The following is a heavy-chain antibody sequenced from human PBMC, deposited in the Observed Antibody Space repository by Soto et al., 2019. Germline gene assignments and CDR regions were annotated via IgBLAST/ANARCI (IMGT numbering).Heavy chain of an antibody. CDR1: GGSISSGGYY. CDR2: IYYSGST. D-gene: IGHD5-12*01. V-gene: IGHV4-31*03. CDR3: ERGAATIVMRNWFDP. J-gene: IGHJ5*02. Sequence: SEILSLTCTVSGGSISSGGYYWSWIRQHPGKGLEWIGYIYYSGSTYYNPSLKSRVTISVDTSKNQFSLKLSSVTAADTAVYYCERGAATIVMRNWFDPWGQGTLVNVSS.